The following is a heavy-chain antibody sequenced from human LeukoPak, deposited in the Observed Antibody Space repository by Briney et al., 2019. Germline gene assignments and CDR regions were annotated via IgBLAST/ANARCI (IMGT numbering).Heavy chain of an antibody. CDR3: ARDIRDTSGGYYYYYYMDV. CDR1: GGSIRSYF. Sequence: KSSETLPLTCTVSGGSIRSYFWNWIRQAPGKGLEWIGYISYSGTTNYNPSLKSRVTISIDTSKTQFSLKLSSVTAADTAVYYCARDIRDTSGGYYYYYYMDVWGKGTTVTVSS. D-gene: IGHD3-22*01. J-gene: IGHJ6*03. CDR2: ISYSGTT. V-gene: IGHV4-59*01.